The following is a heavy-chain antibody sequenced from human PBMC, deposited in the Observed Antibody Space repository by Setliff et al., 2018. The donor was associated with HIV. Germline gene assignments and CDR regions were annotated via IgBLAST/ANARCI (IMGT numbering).Heavy chain of an antibody. V-gene: IGHV1-46*01. D-gene: IGHD3-3*01. J-gene: IGHJ4*02. CDR1: GYTFTSYY. CDR2: VNPSGGRT. Sequence: RASVKVSCKASGYTFTSYYMHWVRQAPGQGLEWLGMVNPSGGRTAYAQKFQGRVTMTRDTSTNTVYMDLSGLSSDDTAVYYFAIGAWTTIIGVVVPYYFEFWGQGTLVTVSS. CDR3: AIGAWTTIIGVVVPYYFEF.